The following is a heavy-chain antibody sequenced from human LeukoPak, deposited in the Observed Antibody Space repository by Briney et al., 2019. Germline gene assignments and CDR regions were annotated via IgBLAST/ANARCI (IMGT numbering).Heavy chain of an antibody. Sequence: PSETLSLTCAVYGGSFSGYYWSWIRQPPGRGLEWIGEINHSGSTNYNPSLKSRVTISVDTSKNQFSLKLSSVTAADTAVYYCARAAAGTLDYWGQGTLVTVSS. CDR1: GGSFSGYY. CDR3: ARAAAGTLDY. D-gene: IGHD6-13*01. J-gene: IGHJ4*02. CDR2: INHSGST. V-gene: IGHV4-34*01.